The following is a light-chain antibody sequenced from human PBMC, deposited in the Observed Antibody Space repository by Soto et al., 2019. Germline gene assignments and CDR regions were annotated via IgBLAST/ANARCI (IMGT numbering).Light chain of an antibody. CDR1: QSVSSN. V-gene: IGKV3-15*01. CDR3: QQYLNWLT. Sequence: EIVMTQSPATLSVSPGERATLSCRASQSVSSNLVWYQQKPGQAPRLLIYGAFTRATGIPARFSGSGSATEFTLTISSLQSEDFAVYYCQQYLNWLTFGGGTKVEIK. CDR2: GAF. J-gene: IGKJ4*01.